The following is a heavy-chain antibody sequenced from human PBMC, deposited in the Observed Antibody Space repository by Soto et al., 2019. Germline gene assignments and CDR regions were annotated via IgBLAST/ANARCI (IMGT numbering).Heavy chain of an antibody. V-gene: IGHV4-31*03. CDR1: GGSISSGGYY. Sequence: QVQLQESGPGLVKPSQTLSLTCTVSGGSISSGGYYWSLIRQHPGKGLEWIGYIFYSGTTYYNSFLKSRVTISVDTSKTQFSRKLSTVTAADTAVYYCARSVDPWGQGTLVTVSS. J-gene: IGHJ5*02. CDR2: IFYSGTT. CDR3: ARSVDP.